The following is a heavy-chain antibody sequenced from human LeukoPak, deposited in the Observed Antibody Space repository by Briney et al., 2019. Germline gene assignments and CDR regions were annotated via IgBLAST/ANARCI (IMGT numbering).Heavy chain of an antibody. V-gene: IGHV1-2*02. Sequence: ASVKVSCKASGYTFTGYYMHWVRQAPGQGLEWMGWINPNSGGTNYAQKFQGRVTMTRDTSISTAYMELSRLRSDDTAVYYCARVMGATTGTLDYWGQGTLVTVTS. CDR1: GYTFTGYY. CDR3: ARVMGATTGTLDY. D-gene: IGHD1-26*01. CDR2: INPNSGGT. J-gene: IGHJ4*02.